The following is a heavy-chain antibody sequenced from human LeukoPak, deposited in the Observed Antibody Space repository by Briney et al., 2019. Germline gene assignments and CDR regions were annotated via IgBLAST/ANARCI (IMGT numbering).Heavy chain of an antibody. CDR3: ARGPYCSSTSCYGRGGYYYYYGMDV. Sequence: SETLSLTCTVSGGSISSGGSYWSWIRQHPGTGLEWIGYISYSGSTYYNPSLKSRVSISVDTSKNQFSLKLSSVTAADTAVYYCARGPYCSSTSCYGRGGYYYYYGMDVWGQGTTVTVSS. CDR1: GGSISSGGSY. V-gene: IGHV4-31*03. J-gene: IGHJ6*02. D-gene: IGHD2-2*01. CDR2: ISYSGST.